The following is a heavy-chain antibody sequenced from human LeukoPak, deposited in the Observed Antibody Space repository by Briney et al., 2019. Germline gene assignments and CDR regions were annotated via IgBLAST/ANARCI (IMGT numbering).Heavy chain of an antibody. CDR1: GGSFSGYY. Sequence: SETLSLTCAVYGGSFSGYYWSWIRQLPGKGLEWIGEINHSGSTNYNPSLKSRVTISVDTSKNQFSLKLSSVTAADTAVYYCARGPYCGGDCYSHFDYWGQGTLVTVSS. D-gene: IGHD2-21*01. V-gene: IGHV4-34*01. CDR3: ARGPYCGGDCYSHFDY. CDR2: INHSGST. J-gene: IGHJ4*02.